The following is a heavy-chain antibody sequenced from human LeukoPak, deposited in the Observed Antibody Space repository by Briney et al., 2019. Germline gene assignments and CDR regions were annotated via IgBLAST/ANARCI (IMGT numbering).Heavy chain of an antibody. CDR2: LRHSGNT. D-gene: IGHD1-14*01. J-gene: IGHJ4*02. CDR1: GDSITSRSY. CDR3: ARESSTTQTNLFDY. V-gene: IGHV4-59*11. Sequence: SETLSLTCTVSGDSITSRSYWSWIRQPPGKGLEWIGYLRHSGNTNHNSSFRGRVTFSLDTSKNQFSLILRSVTAADTAIYFCARESSTTQTNLFDYWGQGTLVTVSS.